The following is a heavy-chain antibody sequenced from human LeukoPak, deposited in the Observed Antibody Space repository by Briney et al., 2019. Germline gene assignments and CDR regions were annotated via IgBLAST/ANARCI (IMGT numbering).Heavy chain of an antibody. J-gene: IGHJ4*02. D-gene: IGHD3-22*01. CDR3: ARGSFYDSSGYFDY. Sequence: GGSLRLSCAASGFTFSSYDMHWVRQATGKGLEWVSAIGTAGDTYYPGSVKGRFTISRENAKNSLYFQMNSLRAGDTAMYYCARGSFYDSSGYFDYWGQGTLVTVSS. CDR1: GFTFSSYD. V-gene: IGHV3-13*01. CDR2: IGTAGDT.